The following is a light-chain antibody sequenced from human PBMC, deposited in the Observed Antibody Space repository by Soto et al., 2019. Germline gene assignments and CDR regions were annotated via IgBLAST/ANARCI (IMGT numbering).Light chain of an antibody. Sequence: EIVLTQSPATLSLSPGERATLSCRASQSVSSYLAWYQQKPGQAPRLLIYDASNRATGIPARFSGSGSGTDFTLTIISLEPEEFAVYYCQQRSNWPIFSFGHATHVDIK. CDR1: QSVSSY. CDR3: QQRSNWPIFS. CDR2: DAS. J-gene: IGKJ3*01. V-gene: IGKV3-11*01.